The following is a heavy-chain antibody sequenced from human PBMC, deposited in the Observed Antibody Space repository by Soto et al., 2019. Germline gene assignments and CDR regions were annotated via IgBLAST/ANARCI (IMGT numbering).Heavy chain of an antibody. D-gene: IGHD7-27*01. CDR1: GFTFNNYV. V-gene: IGHV3-23*01. Sequence: PGGSLRLSCAASGFTFNNYVMTWVRQAPGKGLEWVSAISVSGGSTYYADSVKGRFTISRDKTKNMLYQQMNSLRAEDTAVFHCAKGGGEGTFDYWGQGSLVTGSS. CDR2: ISVSGGST. J-gene: IGHJ4*02. CDR3: AKGGGEGTFDY.